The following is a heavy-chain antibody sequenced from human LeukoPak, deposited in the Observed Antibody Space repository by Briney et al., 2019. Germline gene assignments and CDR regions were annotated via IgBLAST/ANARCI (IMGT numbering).Heavy chain of an antibody. CDR1: GFTFSSYW. CDR3: ARSRLSSWYWFDP. D-gene: IGHD6-13*01. CDR2: INSDGSST. V-gene: IGHV3-74*01. Sequence: GGSPRLSCAASGFTFSSYWMHWVRQAPGKGLVWVSRINSDGSSTSYADSVKGRFTISRDNAKNTLYLQMNSLRAEDTAVYYCARSRLSSWYWFDPWGQGTLVTASS. J-gene: IGHJ5*02.